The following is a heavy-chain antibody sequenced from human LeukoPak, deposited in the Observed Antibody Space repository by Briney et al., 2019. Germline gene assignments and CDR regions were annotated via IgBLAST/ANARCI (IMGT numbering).Heavy chain of an antibody. V-gene: IGHV3-7*01. CDR2: IKQDGGEK. CDR3: ARSRYDVVVPAAMRDYYYGMDV. CDR1: GFTFSSYW. J-gene: IGHJ6*02. Sequence: GGSLRLSCAASGFTFSSYWMSWARQAPGKGLEWVANIKQDGGEKYYVDSVKGRFTISRDNAKNSLYLQMNSLRAEDTAVYYCARSRYDVVVPAAMRDYYYGMDVWGQGTTVTVSS. D-gene: IGHD2-2*01.